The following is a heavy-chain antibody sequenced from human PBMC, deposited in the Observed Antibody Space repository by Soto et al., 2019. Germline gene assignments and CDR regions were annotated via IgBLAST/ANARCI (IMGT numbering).Heavy chain of an antibody. D-gene: IGHD6-13*01. J-gene: IGHJ6*02. CDR3: ARVAWVSSSWYDPLALGYYYGMDV. V-gene: IGHV1-46*01. Sequence: ASVKVSCKASGYTFTGYYMHWVRQAPGQGLEWMGIINPSGGSTSYAQKFQGRVTMTRDTSTSTVYMELSSLRSEDTAVYYCARVAWVSSSWYDPLALGYYYGMDVWGQGTTVTVSS. CDR1: GYTFTGYY. CDR2: INPSGGST.